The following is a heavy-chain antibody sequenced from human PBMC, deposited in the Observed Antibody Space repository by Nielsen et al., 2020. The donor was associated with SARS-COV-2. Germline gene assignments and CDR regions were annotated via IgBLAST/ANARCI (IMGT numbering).Heavy chain of an antibody. CDR2: ISSSGSTI. J-gene: IGHJ4*02. V-gene: IGHV3-48*03. D-gene: IGHD3-22*01. CDR3: ARDSIPYYYDSSGY. Sequence: GESLKISCAASGFTFSSYEMNWVRQAPGKGLERVSYISSSGSTIYYADSVKGRFTISRDNAKNSLYLQMNSLRAEDTAVYYCARDSIPYYYDSSGYWGQGTLVTVSS. CDR1: GFTFSSYE.